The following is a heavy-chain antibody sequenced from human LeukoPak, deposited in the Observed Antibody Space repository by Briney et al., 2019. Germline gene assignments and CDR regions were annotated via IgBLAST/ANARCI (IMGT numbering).Heavy chain of an antibody. D-gene: IGHD3-10*01. CDR2: IIPIFGTA. CDR1: GGTFSSYA. CDR3: ARDLATMVRGVKIYGMDV. J-gene: IGHJ6*04. V-gene: IGHV1-69*06. Sequence: ASVKVSCKASGGTFSSYAISWVRQAPGQGLEWMGGIIPIFGTANYAQKFQGRVTITADKSTSTAYMELSNLRSEDTAVYYCARDLATMVRGVKIYGMDVWGKGTTVTVSS.